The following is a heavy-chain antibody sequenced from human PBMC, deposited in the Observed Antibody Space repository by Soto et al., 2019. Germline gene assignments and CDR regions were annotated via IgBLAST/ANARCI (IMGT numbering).Heavy chain of an antibody. V-gene: IGHV3-30*18. Sequence: QVQLVESGGGVVQPGRSLRLSCVASGFTFSSCAMHWVRQVPGKGLEWLAVVTHDGTLYPYADSVKGRFSISRDNSRKTLYLQMNGLRPEDTAVYYCVKDRSETWSFDYWVQGTLVTVSS. D-gene: IGHD2-8*02. J-gene: IGHJ4*02. CDR3: VKDRSETWSFDY. CDR1: GFTFSSCA. CDR2: VTHDGTLY.